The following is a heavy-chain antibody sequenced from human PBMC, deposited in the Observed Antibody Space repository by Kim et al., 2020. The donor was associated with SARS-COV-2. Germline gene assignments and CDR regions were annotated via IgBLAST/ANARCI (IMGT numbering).Heavy chain of an antibody. CDR1: GGSISSSNW. D-gene: IGHD5-18*01. V-gene: IGHV4-4*02. CDR3: ARVLEYSYGFDY. J-gene: IGHJ4*02. CDR2: IYHSGST. Sequence: SETLSLTCAVSGGSISSSNWWCWVRQPPGKGLEWIGEIYHSGSTNYNTSLKSRVTISLDKSKNQFSLKLSSVTAADTAVYYCARVLEYSYGFDYWGQGTLVTVSS.